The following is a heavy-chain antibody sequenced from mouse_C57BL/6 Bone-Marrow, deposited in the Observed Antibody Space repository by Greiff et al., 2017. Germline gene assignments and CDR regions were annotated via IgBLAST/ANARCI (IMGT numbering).Heavy chain of an antibody. J-gene: IGHJ3*01. D-gene: IGHD2-4*01. CDR1: GYSITSGYY. V-gene: IGHV3-6*01. Sequence: EVQLQESGPGLVKPSQSLSLTCSVTGYSITSGYYWNWIRQFPGNKLEWMGYISYDGSNNYNPSLKNRISITRDTSKNQFFLKLNSVTTEDTATYDCARKGDYALAYWGQGTLVTVSA. CDR3: ARKGDYALAY. CDR2: ISYDGSN.